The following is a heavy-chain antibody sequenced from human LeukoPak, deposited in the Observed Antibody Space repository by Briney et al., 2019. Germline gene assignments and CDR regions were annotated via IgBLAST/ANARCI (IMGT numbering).Heavy chain of an antibody. CDR1: GFTLSTVA. V-gene: IGHV3-23*01. J-gene: IGHJ4*02. CDR2: INGGDGRS. D-gene: IGHD3-16*01. Sequence: PGGSLRLSCAASGFTLSTVAMSWVRQAPGKGLEWVSAINGGDGRSYFADSVKGRFTISRDKSNNTLYLQMNSLRAEDTAVYYCAKKGDNSFDYWGQGTLVIVSS. CDR3: AKKGDNSFDY.